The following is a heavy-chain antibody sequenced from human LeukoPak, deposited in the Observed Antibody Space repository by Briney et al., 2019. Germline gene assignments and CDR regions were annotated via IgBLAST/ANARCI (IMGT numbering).Heavy chain of an antibody. V-gene: IGHV3-7*01. CDR3: ARGGRGITMVRGVIRYFDY. CDR2: KKQDGSEK. Sequence: GGSLRLSCAASAFTFSSYWMSWVRQAPGKGREWVANKKQDGSEKYYVDSVKGRFTISRDNAKNSLYLKMNSLRGEDRGVYYCARGGRGITMVRGVIRYFDYWGQGTLVSVSS. CDR1: AFTFSSYW. D-gene: IGHD3-10*01. J-gene: IGHJ4*02.